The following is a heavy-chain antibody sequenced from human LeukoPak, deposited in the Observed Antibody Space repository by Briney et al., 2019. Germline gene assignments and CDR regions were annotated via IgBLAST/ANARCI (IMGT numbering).Heavy chain of an antibody. CDR2: ISWNSGSI. CDR1: GFTFDDYA. D-gene: IGHD3-9*01. Sequence: GGSLRLSCAASGFTFDDYAMHWVRQAPGKGLEWVSGISWNSGSIGYADSVKGRFTISRDNAKNTLYLQMNSLRAEDTAVYYCTKERRRDDILTGSFSDWGQGILVTVS. V-gene: IGHV3-9*01. J-gene: IGHJ4*02. CDR3: TKERRRDDILTGSFSD.